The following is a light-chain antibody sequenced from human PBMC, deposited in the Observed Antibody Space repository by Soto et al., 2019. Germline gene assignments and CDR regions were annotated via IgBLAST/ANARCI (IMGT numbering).Light chain of an antibody. CDR3: AAWDDRMSGRV. CDR2: SDN. J-gene: IGLJ3*02. V-gene: IGLV1-47*02. CDR1: TANIGKNY. Sequence: QSVLTQSPSTSGTPGQRVTISCSGNTANIGKNYVYWYQQFPGTAPKLLIYSDNQRPSWVPDRFSVSKSDTSASLAISGLRSEDEAVYYCAAWDDRMSGRVFGGGTQLTVL.